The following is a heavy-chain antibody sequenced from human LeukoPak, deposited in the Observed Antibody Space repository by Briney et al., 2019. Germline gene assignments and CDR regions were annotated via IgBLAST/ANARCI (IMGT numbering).Heavy chain of an antibody. CDR2: LHPDGSER. CDR3: ARGGYSFDY. Sequence: GGSLRLSCAASGFRFTGYWMTWVRQAPGKGLEWVARLHPDGSERNYVGSVEGRFTVSGDNAKSSLYLQMNSLRVEDTAVKYCARGGYSFDYLGQGTLVTVSS. V-gene: IGHV3-7*01. D-gene: IGHD5-12*01. J-gene: IGHJ4*02. CDR1: GFRFTGYW.